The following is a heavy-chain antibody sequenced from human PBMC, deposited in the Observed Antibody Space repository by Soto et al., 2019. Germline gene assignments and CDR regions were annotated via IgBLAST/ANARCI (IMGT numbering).Heavy chain of an antibody. CDR2: IYYSGST. V-gene: IGHV4-59*01. D-gene: IGHD2-15*01. Sequence: SETLSLTCTVSGGSTSSYYWSWIRQPPGKGLEWIGYIYYSGSTNYNPSLKSRVTISVDTSKNQFSLKLSSVTAADTAVYYCARVYCSGGSCHPYHYFDYWGQGTLVTVS. CDR1: GGSTSSYY. CDR3: ARVYCSGGSCHPYHYFDY. J-gene: IGHJ4*02.